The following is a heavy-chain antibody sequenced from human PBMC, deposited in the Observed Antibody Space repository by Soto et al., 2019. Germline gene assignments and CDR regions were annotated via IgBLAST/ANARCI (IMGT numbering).Heavy chain of an antibody. CDR3: AKDTYYHDSSGYYVFDY. Sequence: GGSLRLSCAASGFTFSSYDMNWVRQAPGKGLEWVSYISSSSTIYYADSVKGRFTISRDNAKNSLYLQMNSLRAEDTAVYYCAKDTYYHDSSGYYVFDYWGPGTLVTVSS. CDR1: GFTFSSYD. V-gene: IGHV3-48*01. J-gene: IGHJ4*02. D-gene: IGHD3-22*01. CDR2: ISSSSTI.